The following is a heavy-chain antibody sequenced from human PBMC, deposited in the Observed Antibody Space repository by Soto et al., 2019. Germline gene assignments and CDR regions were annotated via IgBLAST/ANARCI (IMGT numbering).Heavy chain of an antibody. J-gene: IGHJ6*02. CDR3: AKDKEIAARPYYYGMDV. CDR2: ISYDGSNK. CDR1: GFTFSSYG. D-gene: IGHD6-6*01. V-gene: IGHV3-30*18. Sequence: PGGSLRLSCAASGFTFSSYGMHWVRQAPGKGLEWVAVISYDGSNKYYADSVKGRFTISRDNSKNTLYLQMNSLRAEDTAVYYCAKDKEIAARPYYYGMDVWGQGTTVTVSS.